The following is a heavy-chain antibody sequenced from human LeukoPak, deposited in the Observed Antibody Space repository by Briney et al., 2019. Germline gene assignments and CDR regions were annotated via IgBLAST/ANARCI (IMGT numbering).Heavy chain of an antibody. Sequence: SVKVSCKASGGTFSSYAISWVRQAPGQGLEWMGGIIPIFGTANYAQKFQGRVTITADESTSTAYMELSSLRSEDTAVYFCARDPNGDYIGTFDMWGRGTMVSVSS. J-gene: IGHJ3*02. D-gene: IGHD4-17*01. CDR3: ARDPNGDYIGTFDM. V-gene: IGHV1-69*01. CDR2: IIPIFGTA. CDR1: GGTFSSYA.